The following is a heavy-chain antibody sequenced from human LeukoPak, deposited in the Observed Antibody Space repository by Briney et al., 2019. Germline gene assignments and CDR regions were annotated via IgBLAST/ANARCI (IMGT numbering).Heavy chain of an antibody. CDR2: ISGSGGST. D-gene: IGHD6-6*01. CDR3: AKDLASQLGRGFYYYYGMDV. V-gene: IGHV3-23*01. J-gene: IGHJ6*02. Sequence: GGSLRLSCAASGFTFSSYAMSWVRQAPGKGLEWVSAISGSGGSTYYADSVKGRFTVSRDNSKNTLYLQMNSLRAEDTAVYYCAKDLASQLGRGFYYYYGMDVWGQGTTVTVSS. CDR1: GFTFSSYA.